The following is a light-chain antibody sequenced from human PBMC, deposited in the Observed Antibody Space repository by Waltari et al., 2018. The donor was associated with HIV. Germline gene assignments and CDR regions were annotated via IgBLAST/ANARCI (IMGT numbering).Light chain of an antibody. J-gene: IGKJ1*01. Sequence: DIVMTQSPDSLAVSLGETATINCKSSQSVLYSSDNKNYLAWSQQKPGQPPNLLIYWASTRESGVPDRFIGSVSGTDFTLTISCLQAEDVAVYYCHQYYSAPWTFGQGTKVEI. CDR3: HQYYSAPWT. V-gene: IGKV4-1*01. CDR2: WAS. CDR1: QSVLYSSDNKNY.